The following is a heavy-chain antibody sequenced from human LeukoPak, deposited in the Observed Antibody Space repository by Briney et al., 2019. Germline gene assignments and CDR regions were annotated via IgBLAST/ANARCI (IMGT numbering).Heavy chain of an antibody. Sequence: GASVKVSCKVSGYTLTELSMHWVGQAPGKGLEGMGGFDPEDGETIYAQKFQGRVTMTEDTSTDTAYMELSSLRSEDTAVYYCATEGCYDSSGYSYYFDYWGQGTLVTVSS. CDR3: ATEGCYDSSGYSYYFDY. J-gene: IGHJ4*02. V-gene: IGHV1-24*01. CDR2: FDPEDGET. CDR1: GYTLTELS. D-gene: IGHD3-22*01.